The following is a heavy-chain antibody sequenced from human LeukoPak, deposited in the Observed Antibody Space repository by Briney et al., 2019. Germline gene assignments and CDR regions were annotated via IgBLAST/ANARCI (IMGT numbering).Heavy chain of an antibody. J-gene: IGHJ3*02. CDR1: GFTFSSYW. D-gene: IGHD3-22*01. CDR2: IKQDESEK. V-gene: IGHV3-7*01. Sequence: GGSLRLSCSASGFTFSSYWMSWVRQAPGKGLEWVANIKQDESEKYYVDSVKGRFSISRDNAKNSLYLQMNSLRAEDTAVYYCARHRYYYDSSGYAFDIWGQGTMVTVSS. CDR3: ARHRYYYDSSGYAFDI.